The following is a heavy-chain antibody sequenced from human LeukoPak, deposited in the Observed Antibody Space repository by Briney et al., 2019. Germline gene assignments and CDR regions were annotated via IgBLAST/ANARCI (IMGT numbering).Heavy chain of an antibody. CDR2: IRDNGSTK. J-gene: IGHJ3*01. CDR3: AKVGSNSWGIFDV. Sequence: GGSLRLSCAASGFTFSDYYMSWVRQAPGKGLEWVAFIRDNGSTKYYVDSVKGRFTISRDNSKNTLYLQMSSLRVEDTAIYYCAKVGSNSWGIFDVWGQGTMVTVSS. V-gene: IGHV3-30*02. D-gene: IGHD6-13*01. CDR1: GFTFSDYY.